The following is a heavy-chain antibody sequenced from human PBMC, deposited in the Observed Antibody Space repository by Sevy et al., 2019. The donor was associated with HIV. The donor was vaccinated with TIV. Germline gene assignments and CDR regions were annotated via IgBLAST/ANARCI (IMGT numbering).Heavy chain of an antibody. CDR2: ISGSGGST. V-gene: IGHV3-23*01. J-gene: IGHJ3*02. D-gene: IGHD3-10*01. Sequence: GGSLRLSCAASGFTFSSYAMSWVRQAPGKGLEWVSAISGSGGSTYYEDSVKGRFTISRDNSKNTLYLQMNCLRAEDTAVYYCAKKVSRYGSGSYDAFDIWGQGTMVTVSS. CDR3: AKKVSRYGSGSYDAFDI. CDR1: GFTFSSYA.